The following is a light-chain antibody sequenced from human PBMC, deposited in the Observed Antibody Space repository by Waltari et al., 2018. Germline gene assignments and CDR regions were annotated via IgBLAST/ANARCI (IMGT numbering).Light chain of an antibody. CDR2: WAS. V-gene: IGKV4-1*01. CDR3: QQYYDTPYT. Sequence: DIVMTQSPESLTWSLGARATIHCTSTRSVLYNSNNNNYLAWYQQKPGQPPKLLMYWASTRESGVPDRFSGSGSGTDFTLTISTLQAEDVAVYYCQQYYDTPYTFGQGTKLEIK. CDR1: RSVLYNSNNNNY. J-gene: IGKJ2*01.